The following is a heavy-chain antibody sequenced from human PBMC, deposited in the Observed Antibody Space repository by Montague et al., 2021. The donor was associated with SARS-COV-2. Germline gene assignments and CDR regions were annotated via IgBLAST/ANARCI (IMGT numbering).Heavy chain of an antibody. J-gene: IGHJ4*02. Sequence: TLSLTCTVSGASISSGGYYWSWIRQHPGKGLEWIGYIFHSGTTYYSPSLESRVTMSVDTSENQFSLKLASVTAAATAVYYCASFMIQAVPNYWGQGTLATVSS. CDR1: GASISSGGYY. V-gene: IGHV4-31*03. CDR2: IFHSGTT. CDR3: ASFMIQAVPNY. D-gene: IGHD3-16*01.